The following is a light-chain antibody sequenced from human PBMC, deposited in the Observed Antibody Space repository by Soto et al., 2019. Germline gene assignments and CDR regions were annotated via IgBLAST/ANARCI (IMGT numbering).Light chain of an antibody. V-gene: IGKV1-39*01. CDR1: QSITNY. Sequence: IQWTQSPSSLSASVGDRVTITFRASQSITNYLNWYQQKPGKAPKFLIYAASSLQSGVPSRFSGSGSGTDFTLTISSLQPEDFATYYCQQSYSTPTFGQGTKVDIK. CDR3: QQSYSTPT. CDR2: AAS. J-gene: IGKJ1*01.